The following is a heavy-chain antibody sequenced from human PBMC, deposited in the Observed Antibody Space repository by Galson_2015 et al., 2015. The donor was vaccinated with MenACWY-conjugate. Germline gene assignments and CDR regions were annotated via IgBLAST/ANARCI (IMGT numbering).Heavy chain of an antibody. CDR3: SRVRGTTGTDS. D-gene: IGHD1-1*01. V-gene: IGHV4-39*07. CDR1: GDSISSKSYS. CDR2: SYSSGNT. Sequence: ETLSLTCTVSGDSISSKSYSWGWVRQPPGQGLEWIGTSYSSGNTHYNPSLRSRVTISVDTSENQFSLKLTSVTTADTAVYYCSRVRGTTGTDSWGQGTLVSVSS. J-gene: IGHJ4*02.